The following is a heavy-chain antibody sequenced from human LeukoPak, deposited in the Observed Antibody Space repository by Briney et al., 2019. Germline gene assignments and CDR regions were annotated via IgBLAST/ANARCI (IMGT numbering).Heavy chain of an antibody. D-gene: IGHD2-15*01. V-gene: IGHV4-39*01. CDR3: ARKVVVVAATNFDH. CDR1: GGSISSSSYY. J-gene: IGHJ4*02. CDR2: IYYSGST. Sequence: SETLSLTCTVSGGSISSSSYYWGWIRQPPGKGLEWIGSIYYSGSTYYNPSLKSRVTISVDTSKNQFSLKLSSVTAADTAVYYCARKVVVVAATNFDHWGQGTLVTVSS.